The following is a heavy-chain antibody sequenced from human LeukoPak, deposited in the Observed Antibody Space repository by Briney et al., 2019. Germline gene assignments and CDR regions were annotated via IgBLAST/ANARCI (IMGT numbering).Heavy chain of an antibody. CDR3: ARPLAPYYDSSGYYGDAFDI. D-gene: IGHD3-22*01. Sequence: ASVKVSCKASGYTFTGYYMHWVRQAPGQGLEWMGWINPNSGGTNYAQKSQGRVTMTRDTSISTAYMELSRLRSDDTAVYYCARPLAPYYDSSGYYGDAFDIWGQGTMVTVSS. V-gene: IGHV1-2*02. J-gene: IGHJ3*02. CDR2: INPNSGGT. CDR1: GYTFTGYY.